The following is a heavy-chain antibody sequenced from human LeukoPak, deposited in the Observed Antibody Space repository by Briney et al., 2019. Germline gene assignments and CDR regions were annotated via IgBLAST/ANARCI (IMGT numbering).Heavy chain of an antibody. Sequence: GGSLRLSCAASGFTFSSYAMSWVRQAPGKGLEWVSAISGSGGSTYYADSVKGRFTISRDNSKNTLYLQMNSLRAEDTAVYYCAKDLFPDSSSRSHFDYWGQGTLVTVSS. CDR2: ISGSGGST. D-gene: IGHD6-13*01. CDR3: AKDLFPDSSSRSHFDY. J-gene: IGHJ4*02. V-gene: IGHV3-23*01. CDR1: GFTFSSYA.